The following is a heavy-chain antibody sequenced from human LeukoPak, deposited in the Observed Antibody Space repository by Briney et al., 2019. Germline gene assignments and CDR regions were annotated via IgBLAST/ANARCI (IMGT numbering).Heavy chain of an antibody. CDR1: GYSFTSYW. Sequence: GESLKISCKGSGYSFTSYWIGWVRQMPGKGLEWMGIIYPGDSDTRYSPSFQGQVTISADKSISTAYLQWSSLKASDTAMYYCARSYYYGSGSSKKGINYYYYMDVWGKGTTVTISS. J-gene: IGHJ6*03. CDR3: ARSYYYGSGSSKKGINYYYYMDV. D-gene: IGHD3-10*01. CDR2: IYPGDSDT. V-gene: IGHV5-51*01.